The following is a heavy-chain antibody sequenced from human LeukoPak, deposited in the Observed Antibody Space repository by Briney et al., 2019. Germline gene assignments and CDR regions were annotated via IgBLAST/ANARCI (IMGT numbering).Heavy chain of an antibody. CDR2: IYYSGST. Sequence: SETLPLTCTVSGGSISSSSYYWSWIRQPPGKGLEWIGYIYYSGSTNYNPSLKSRVTISVDTSKNQFSLKLSSVTAADTAVYYCARIRSRDRYFDWLPTTNWFDPWGQGTLVTVSS. CDR1: GGSISSSSYY. V-gene: IGHV4-61*01. D-gene: IGHD3-9*01. J-gene: IGHJ5*02. CDR3: ARIRSRDRYFDWLPTTNWFDP.